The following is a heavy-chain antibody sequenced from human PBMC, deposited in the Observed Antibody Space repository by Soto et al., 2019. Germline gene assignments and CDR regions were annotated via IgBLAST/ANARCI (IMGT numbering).Heavy chain of an antibody. CDR2: MNPNSGNT. CDR1: GYTFTSYD. V-gene: IGHV1-8*01. Sequence: ASVKVSCKASGYTFTSYDINWVRQATGQGLEWMGWMNPNSGNTGYAQKFQGRVTMTRNTSISTAYMELSSLRSEDTAVYYCASPLHDYEVFDIWGQGTMVTVSS. CDR3: ASPLHDYEVFDI. J-gene: IGHJ3*02. D-gene: IGHD4-17*01.